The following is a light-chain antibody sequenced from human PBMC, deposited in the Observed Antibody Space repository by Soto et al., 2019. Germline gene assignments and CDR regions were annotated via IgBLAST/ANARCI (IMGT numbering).Light chain of an antibody. CDR2: KAS. Sequence: DIQMSQSLSTLSASVGDRVTITCRARQSISSWFAWYQQKPGKAPKLLIYKASSLESGVPSRFSGSGSGTEFTLTISSLQPDDFATYYCQQYNSYGAFGQGTKVDIK. J-gene: IGKJ1*01. CDR1: QSISSW. CDR3: QQYNSYGA. V-gene: IGKV1-5*03.